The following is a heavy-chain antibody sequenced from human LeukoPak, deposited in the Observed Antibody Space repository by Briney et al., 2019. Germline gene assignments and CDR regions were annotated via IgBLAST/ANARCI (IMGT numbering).Heavy chain of an antibody. Sequence: ASVKVSCKASGYTFTSYAMHWVRQAPGQRLEWMGWINAGNGNTKYSQKFQGRVTITRDTSASTAYMELSSLRSEDTAVYYCARVVWLSNYDSSGYYDYWGQGTLVTVSS. J-gene: IGHJ4*02. CDR2: INAGNGNT. CDR3: ARVVWLSNYDSSGYYDY. CDR1: GYTFTSYA. V-gene: IGHV1-3*01. D-gene: IGHD3-22*01.